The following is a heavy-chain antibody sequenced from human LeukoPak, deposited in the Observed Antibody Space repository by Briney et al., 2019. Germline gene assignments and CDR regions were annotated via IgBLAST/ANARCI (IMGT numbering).Heavy chain of an antibody. D-gene: IGHD5-24*01. CDR3: ARGDGYEFFDY. J-gene: IGHJ4*02. V-gene: IGHV3-53*01. CDR2: FYVGGAT. Sequence: GGSLRLSCAVSGFSVTNTYMSWVRQAPGKGLEWVSVFYVGGATYYADSVKAGFTTSRDNPANTLYLQMKSLRAEDTAVYYCARGDGYEFFDYWGQGTLVTVSA. CDR1: GFSVTNTY.